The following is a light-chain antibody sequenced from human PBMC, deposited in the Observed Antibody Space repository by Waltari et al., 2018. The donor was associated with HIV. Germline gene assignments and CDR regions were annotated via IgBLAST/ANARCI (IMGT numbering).Light chain of an antibody. CDR3: NSRDTSGNHQV. V-gene: IGLV3-19*01. J-gene: IGLJ2*01. CDR2: GKN. CDR1: RLRSYY. Sequence: SSELTQDPAVSVALGQTVRITCPGDRLRSYYASSYQQKPGQAPVLVIYGKNTRPSGIPDRFSASSSGTTASLTISGAQAEDEADYYCNSRDTSGNHQVFGGGTTLTVL.